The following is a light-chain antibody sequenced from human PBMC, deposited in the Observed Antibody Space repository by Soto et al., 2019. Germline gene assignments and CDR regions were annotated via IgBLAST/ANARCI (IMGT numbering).Light chain of an antibody. CDR2: KAS. Sequence: QMTQSPYTLSASLGDRVTITCRASQSISSWLAWYQQKPGKAPKLLIYKASSLQSGVPSRFSGSGSGTDFTLTISRLEPEDFAVYYCQQSTTSPRTFGQGAKLDIK. J-gene: IGKJ1*01. CDR3: QQSTTSPRT. V-gene: IGKV1-5*03. CDR1: QSISSW.